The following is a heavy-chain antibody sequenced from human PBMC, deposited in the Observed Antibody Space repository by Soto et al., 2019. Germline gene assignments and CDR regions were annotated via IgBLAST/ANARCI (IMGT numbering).Heavy chain of an antibody. Sequence: SETLSLTCTVSGGSISSSSYYWGWIRQPPGKGLEWIGRIYYSGSTYYNPSLKSRVTISVDTSKNQFSLKLSSGTAADTAVYYCATRSEQPPYNYYFDYWGQGTLVTVSS. CDR2: IYYSGST. V-gene: IGHV4-39*01. D-gene: IGHD1-20*01. CDR3: ATRSEQPPYNYYFDY. CDR1: GGSISSSSYY. J-gene: IGHJ4*02.